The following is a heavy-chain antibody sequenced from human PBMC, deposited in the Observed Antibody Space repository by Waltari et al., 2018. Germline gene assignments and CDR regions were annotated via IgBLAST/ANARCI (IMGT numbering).Heavy chain of an antibody. CDR2: INHSGST. J-gene: IGHJ4*02. D-gene: IGHD2-15*01. V-gene: IGHV4-34*01. Sequence: QVQLQQWGAGLLKPSETLSLTCAVYGGSFSGYYWSWIRQPPGKGLEWIGEINHSGSTNYNPSLKSRVTISVDTSKNQFSLKLSSVTAADTAVYYCARGRVVVAATAPSPYYFDYWGQGTLVTVSS. CDR1: GGSFSGYY. CDR3: ARGRVVVAATAPSPYYFDY.